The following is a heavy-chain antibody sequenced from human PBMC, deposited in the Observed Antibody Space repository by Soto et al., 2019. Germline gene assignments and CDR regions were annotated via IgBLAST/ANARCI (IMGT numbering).Heavy chain of an antibody. Sequence: HPGGSLRLSCAASGFTFSSYAMSWVRHAPGKGLEWVSAISGSGGSTYYADSVKGRFTISRDNSKNTLYLQMNSLRAEDTAVYYCAGGAYCGGDCYSGFDYWGQGTLVTVSS. CDR3: AGGAYCGGDCYSGFDY. V-gene: IGHV3-23*01. D-gene: IGHD2-21*02. CDR2: ISGSGGST. J-gene: IGHJ4*02. CDR1: GFTFSSYA.